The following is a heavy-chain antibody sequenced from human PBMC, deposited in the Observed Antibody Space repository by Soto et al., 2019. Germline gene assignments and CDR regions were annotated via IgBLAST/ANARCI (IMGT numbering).Heavy chain of an antibody. CDR1: GGSISSGGYY. Sequence: PSETLSLTCTVSGGSISSGGYYWSWIRQHPGKGLEWIGYIYYSGSTYYNPSLKSRVTISVDTSKNQFSLKLSSVTAADTAVYYCARAKNPTVLEAEGRFDPWGQGTLVTVSS. J-gene: IGHJ5*02. D-gene: IGHD4-4*01. CDR3: ARAKNPTVLEAEGRFDP. V-gene: IGHV4-31*03. CDR2: IYYSGST.